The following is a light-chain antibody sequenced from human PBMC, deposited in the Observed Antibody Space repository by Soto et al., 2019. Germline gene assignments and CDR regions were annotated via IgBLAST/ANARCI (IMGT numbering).Light chain of an antibody. J-gene: IGLJ2*01. CDR3: SSYTSAGTLV. Sequence: QSVLTQPPSASGTPGQRVTISCSGSSSNIGSNYVYWYQQLPGTAPKLMIYEVRNRPSGISNRFSGSKSGYTASLTISGLQAEDEADYYCSSYTSAGTLVFGGGTKVTVL. CDR2: EVR. V-gene: IGLV1-47*01. CDR1: SSNIGSNY.